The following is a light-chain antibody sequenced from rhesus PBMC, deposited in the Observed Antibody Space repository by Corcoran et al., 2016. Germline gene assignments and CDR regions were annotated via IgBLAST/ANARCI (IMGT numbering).Light chain of an antibody. CDR2: KAA. V-gene: IGKV1-22*01. Sequence: DILMTQSPSSLSASVGDTVTITCRASQDISRWLDWYQQKPGKAPKLLIQKAASLQRGVPSRFSGSGAGTDFTLTISGLQSEDFARYFCLQYNNIPWTFGQGTKVEIK. CDR3: LQYNNIPWT. CDR1: QDISRW. J-gene: IGKJ1*01.